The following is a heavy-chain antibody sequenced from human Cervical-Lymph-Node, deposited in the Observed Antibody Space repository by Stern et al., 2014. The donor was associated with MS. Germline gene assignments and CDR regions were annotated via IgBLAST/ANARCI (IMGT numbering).Heavy chain of an antibody. V-gene: IGHV3-21*01. J-gene: IGHJ6*02. Sequence: EVQLVESGGGLVKPGGSLRLSCAASGFTFSSYSMNWVRQAPGKGLEWASSISSSSSYIYYADSVKGRFTISSDNATNSLYLQMNRLRAEDTAVYYCAREHSGTRSMDVWGQGTTVTVSS. CDR1: GFTFSSYS. CDR3: AREHSGTRSMDV. CDR2: ISSSSSYI. D-gene: IGHD1-26*01.